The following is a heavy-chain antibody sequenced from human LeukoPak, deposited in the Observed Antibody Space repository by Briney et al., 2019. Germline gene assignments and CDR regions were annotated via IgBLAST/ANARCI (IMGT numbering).Heavy chain of an antibody. J-gene: IGHJ6*03. CDR1: GYSISSGYY. CDR3: ARDSRYSNYVFEGFYYYYYMDV. CDR2: IYHSGST. D-gene: IGHD4-11*01. V-gene: IGHV4-38-2*02. Sequence: SETLSLTCTVSGYSISSGYYWGWIRQPPGKGLEWIGSIYHSGSTYYNPSLKSRVTISVDTSKNQFSLKLSSVTAADTAVYYCARDSRYSNYVFEGFYYYYYMDVWGKGTTVTVSS.